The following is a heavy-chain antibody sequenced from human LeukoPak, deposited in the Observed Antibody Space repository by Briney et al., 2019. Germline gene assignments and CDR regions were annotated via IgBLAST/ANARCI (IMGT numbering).Heavy chain of an antibody. J-gene: IGHJ3*02. D-gene: IGHD1-26*01. CDR3: AKKVGTTLGAFDI. CDR2: IYSDGRT. Sequence: GGSLRLSCAASGFTVSNKYMTWVRQAPGKGLEWVSLIYSDGRTYYADSVKGRCTISRDNSKNTLYLQMNSLRAEDTAVYYCAKKVGTTLGAFDIWGQGTMVTVSS. V-gene: IGHV3-53*01. CDR1: GFTVSNKY.